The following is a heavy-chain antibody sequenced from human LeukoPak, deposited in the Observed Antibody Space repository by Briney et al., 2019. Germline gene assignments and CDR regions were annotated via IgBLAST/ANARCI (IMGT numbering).Heavy chain of an antibody. CDR2: INPNSGGT. D-gene: IGHD4-17*01. V-gene: IGHV1-2*02. CDR1: GYTFTGYY. Sequence: ASVKVSCKASGYTFTGYYMHWVRQAPGQGLEWMGWINPNSGGTNYAQKFQGRVTMTRDTSISTAYMGLSRLRSDDTAVYYCAARGSVTTPIGYWGQGTLVTVSS. J-gene: IGHJ4*02. CDR3: AARGSVTTPIGY.